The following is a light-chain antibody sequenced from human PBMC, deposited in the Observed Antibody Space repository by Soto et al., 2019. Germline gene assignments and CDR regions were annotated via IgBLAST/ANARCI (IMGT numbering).Light chain of an antibody. CDR1: SSNIGEGSD. V-gene: IGLV1-40*02. J-gene: IGLJ1*01. CDR2: AQT. CDR3: QSWDSSLYGYV. Sequence: SAVTQLHSVSRATGQRVTISRTGNSSNIGEGSDVTWYQQLTGTAPKLLIYAQTNRPSADPERFSGSKSGTSASLAITGLQAEDEADDYFQSWDSSLYGYVFGCGTKVTV.